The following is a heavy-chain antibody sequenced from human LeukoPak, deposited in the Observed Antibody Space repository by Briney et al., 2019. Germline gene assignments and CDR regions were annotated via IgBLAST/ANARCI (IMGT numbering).Heavy chain of an antibody. J-gene: IGHJ6*03. CDR1: GGSISSTTYY. D-gene: IGHD2-21*01. Sequence: ASAALSLTCTVSGGSISSTTYYWAWIRQPPGMGLEWIGSVYYGETTYYNPSLESRVTIFVDTSKNQFSLRLNSVTAADTAVYYCARHEVSYFYYYMDVWGAGTTVIVSS. CDR3: ARHEVSYFYYYMDV. CDR2: VYYGETT. V-gene: IGHV4-39*01.